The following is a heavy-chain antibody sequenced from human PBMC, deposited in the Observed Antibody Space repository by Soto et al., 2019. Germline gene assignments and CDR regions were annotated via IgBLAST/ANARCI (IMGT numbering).Heavy chain of an antibody. CDR3: AKDWCSSTSCPRSNWFDP. V-gene: IGHV3-23*01. Sequence: GGSLRLSCAASGFTFSSYAMSWVRQAPGKGLEWVSAISGSGGSTYYADSVKGRFTISRDNSKNTLYLQMNSLRAEDTAVYYCAKDWCSSTSCPRSNWFDPCGQGPLVTVYS. D-gene: IGHD2-2*01. J-gene: IGHJ5*02. CDR1: GFTFSSYA. CDR2: ISGSGGST.